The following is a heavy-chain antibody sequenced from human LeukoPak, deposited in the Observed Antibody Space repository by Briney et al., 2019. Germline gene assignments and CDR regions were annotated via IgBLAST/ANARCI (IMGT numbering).Heavy chain of an antibody. CDR3: ARGVGYGSGSYYFDY. J-gene: IGHJ4*02. V-gene: IGHV4-34*01. Sequence: SETLSLTCTVSGASIRSYYWAWIRQPPGKGLEWIGEINHSGSTNYNPSLKSRVTISVDTSKNQLSLKLSSVTAADTAVYYCARGVGYGSGSYYFDYWGQGTLVTVSS. CDR1: GASIRSYY. D-gene: IGHD3-10*01. CDR2: INHSGST.